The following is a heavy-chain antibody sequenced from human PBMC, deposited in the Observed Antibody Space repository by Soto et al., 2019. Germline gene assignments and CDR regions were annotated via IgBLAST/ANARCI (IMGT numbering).Heavy chain of an antibody. V-gene: IGHV3-48*04. J-gene: IGHJ2*01. Sequence: GGSLRLSCAASGFTLSSYSMNWVRQAPGKGLEWLSYISTSSGSIYYSDSVKGRFTISRDNAKKSMYLQMNSLRAEDTAVYYCARDGPLGWYFDLWGRGTLVTVSS. CDR1: GFTLSSYS. CDR3: ARDGPLGWYFDL. D-gene: IGHD7-27*01. CDR2: ISTSSGSI.